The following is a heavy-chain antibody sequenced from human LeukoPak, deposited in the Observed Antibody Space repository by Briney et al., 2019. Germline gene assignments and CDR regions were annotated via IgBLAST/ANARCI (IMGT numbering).Heavy chain of an antibody. CDR2: INPNSGGT. Sequence: ASVKVSCKASGYTFTGYYMHWVRQAPGQGLEWMGWINPNSGGTNYAQKFQGRVTMTRDTSISTAYMELSRLRSDDTAVYYCARESVAVAPRFDYWGQGTPVTVSS. CDR1: GYTFTGYY. J-gene: IGHJ4*02. CDR3: ARESVAVAPRFDY. D-gene: IGHD6-19*01. V-gene: IGHV1-2*02.